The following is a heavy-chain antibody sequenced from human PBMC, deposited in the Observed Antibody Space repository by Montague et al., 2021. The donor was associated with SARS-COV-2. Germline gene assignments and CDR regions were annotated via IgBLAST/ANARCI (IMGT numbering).Heavy chain of an antibody. D-gene: IGHD6-19*01. J-gene: IGHJ3*02. CDR2: IYYSGST. CDR3: ARQENSSGWFEPDAFDI. V-gene: IGHV4-39*01. CDR1: GGSISSSSYY. Sequence: SETLSLTCTVSGGSISSSSYYWDWIRQPPGKGLEWIGSIYYSGSTYYNPSLKSRVTISVDTSRNQFSLKLSSVTAADTAVYYCARQENSSGWFEPDAFDIWGQGTMVTVSS.